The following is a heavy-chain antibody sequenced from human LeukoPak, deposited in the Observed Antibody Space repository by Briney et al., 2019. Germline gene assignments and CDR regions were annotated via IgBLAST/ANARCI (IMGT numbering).Heavy chain of an antibody. Sequence: ASVTVSCTASGYTFSGFSWVRLAPAQGQELKGWIRTYNGNRNHAQKLQGRVTMTRDTTTSKAYMELRSLRSDHPAVYCCAVYYYNSSGLDYWGQGTPVTVSS. D-gene: IGHD3-22*01. J-gene: IGHJ4*02. V-gene: IGHV1-18*01. CDR2: IRTYNGNR. CDR3: AVYYYNSSGLDY. CDR1: GYTFSG.